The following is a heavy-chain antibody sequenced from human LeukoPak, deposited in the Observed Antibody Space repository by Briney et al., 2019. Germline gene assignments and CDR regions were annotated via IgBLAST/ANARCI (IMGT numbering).Heavy chain of an antibody. D-gene: IGHD1-26*01. J-gene: IGHJ5*02. CDR3: ARDNAVGDYAWWFDP. Sequence: SVKDSCKASGYTFTSHHMHWVRQAPGKGLEWMGLINPSGTTTNYAQKFRGRVTMTRDLYTSTDYMGLSSLRSDDTAVYFCARDNAVGDYAWWFDPWGQGTLVTVSS. CDR2: INPSGTTT. CDR1: GYTFTSHH. V-gene: IGHV1-46*01.